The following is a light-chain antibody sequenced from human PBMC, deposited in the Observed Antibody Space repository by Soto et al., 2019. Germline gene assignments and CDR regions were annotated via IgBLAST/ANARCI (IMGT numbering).Light chain of an antibody. CDR2: DAS. Sequence: EIVLTQSPGTLSLSPGERATLSYRASQSVNGLLGWYQQKPGQAPRLLIYDASKRATGIPARFSGSGFETDFTLTISSLEPEDSAVYYCQQRISWPLTFGGGTKVDIK. J-gene: IGKJ4*01. CDR3: QQRISWPLT. V-gene: IGKV3-11*01. CDR1: QSVNGL.